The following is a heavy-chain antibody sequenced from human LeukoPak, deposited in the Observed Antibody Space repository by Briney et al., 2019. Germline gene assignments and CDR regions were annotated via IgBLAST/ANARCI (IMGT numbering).Heavy chain of an antibody. J-gene: IGHJ4*02. D-gene: IGHD5-24*01. CDR3: ARDWEMAYFDY. CDR2: IIPIFGTA. CDR1: GGTFSSYA. Sequence: ASVKVSCKASGGTFSSYAISWVRQAPGQGLEWMGRIIPIFGTANYAQKFQGRVTITTDESTSTAYMELSSLRSEDTAVYYCARDWEMAYFDYWGQGTMVTVSS. V-gene: IGHV1-69*05.